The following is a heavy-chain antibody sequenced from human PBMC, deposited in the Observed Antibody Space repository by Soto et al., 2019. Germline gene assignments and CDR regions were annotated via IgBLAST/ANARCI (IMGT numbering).Heavy chain of an antibody. J-gene: IGHJ6*02. CDR1: GFTFSSYA. Sequence: GGSLRLSCAASGFTFSSYAIHWVRQAPGKGLEWVAVISYDGSNKYYADSVKGRFTISRDNSKNTLYLQMNSLRAEDTAVYYCARSFDPPPVRGVDYYYYGMDVWGQGTTVT. CDR2: ISYDGSNK. D-gene: IGHD3-10*01. V-gene: IGHV3-30-3*01. CDR3: ARSFDPPPVRGVDYYYYGMDV.